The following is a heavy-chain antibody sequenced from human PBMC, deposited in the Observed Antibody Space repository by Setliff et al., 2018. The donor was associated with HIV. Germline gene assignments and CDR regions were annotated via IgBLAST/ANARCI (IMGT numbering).Heavy chain of an antibody. J-gene: IGHJ4*02. D-gene: IGHD6-6*01. CDR2: INPSGGST. V-gene: IGHV1-46*01. CDR1: GYTFTSYY. CDR3: ARAVQLGYFDY. Sequence: GASVKVSCKASGYTFTSYYMHWVRQAPGQGLEWMGIINPSGGSTSYAQNFQGRVTMTRDTSTSTVYMELSSLRSEDTAVYYCARAVQLGYFDYWGQGTLVTVSS.